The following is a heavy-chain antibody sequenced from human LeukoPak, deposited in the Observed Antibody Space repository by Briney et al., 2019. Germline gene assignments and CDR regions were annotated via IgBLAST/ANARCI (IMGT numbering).Heavy chain of an antibody. Sequence: PGGSLRLPCAASGFTFSNAWMSWVRQAPGKGLEWVGRIKSKTAGGTTDYAAPVKGRFTISRDDSKNTLYLQMNSQKTEDTAVYYCTTVHDILTGYYSGIYYMDVWGKGTTVTVSS. CDR2: IKSKTAGGTT. J-gene: IGHJ6*03. D-gene: IGHD3-9*01. CDR3: TTVHDILTGYYSGIYYMDV. V-gene: IGHV3-15*01. CDR1: GFTFSNAW.